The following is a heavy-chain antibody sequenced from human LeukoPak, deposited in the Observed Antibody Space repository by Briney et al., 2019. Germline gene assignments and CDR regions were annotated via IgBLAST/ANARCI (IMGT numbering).Heavy chain of an antibody. J-gene: IGHJ4*02. CDR1: GYSFIKYD. V-gene: IGHV7-4-1*02. CDR3: ARNNADGEGRFSY. D-gene: IGHD3-10*01. CDR2: INTNTGNP. Sequence: VASVKVSCKAPGYSFIKYDMNWVRQAPGQGLEWMGWINTNTGNPTYAQGFTGRFVFSLDTSVSTAYLQISGLKAEDTAVYYCARNNADGEGRFSYWGQGTLVTVSS.